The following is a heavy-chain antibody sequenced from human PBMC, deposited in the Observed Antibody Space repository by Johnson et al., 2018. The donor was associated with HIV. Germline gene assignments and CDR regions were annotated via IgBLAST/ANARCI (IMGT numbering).Heavy chain of an antibody. D-gene: IGHD5-12*01. Sequence: GVVQPGRSLRLSCAASRFTFNSYAMHWVRQASGKGLEWVAVISYDGSNKYYADSVKGRFTISRDNSKNTLFLQMNSLRAEDTAVYYCARDHSGYDSVTAAFDIWGQGTMVTVSS. V-gene: IGHV3-30*14. CDR1: RFTFNSYA. CDR2: ISYDGSNK. CDR3: ARDHSGYDSVTAAFDI. J-gene: IGHJ3*02.